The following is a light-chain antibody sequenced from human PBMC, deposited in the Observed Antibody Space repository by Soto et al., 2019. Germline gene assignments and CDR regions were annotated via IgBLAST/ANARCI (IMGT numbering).Light chain of an antibody. V-gene: IGKV1-5*01. J-gene: IGKJ1*01. Sequence: DIQMPQSPSTLSASVGDRVTITCRASQNIDISLAWFQQRPGQAPKVLIYAASGLASGVPSTFSGSGSGTEFTLTISSLQPDDFATYFCQHYDTFSWAFGQGAKVDIK. CDR2: AAS. CDR3: QHYDTFSWA. CDR1: QNIDIS.